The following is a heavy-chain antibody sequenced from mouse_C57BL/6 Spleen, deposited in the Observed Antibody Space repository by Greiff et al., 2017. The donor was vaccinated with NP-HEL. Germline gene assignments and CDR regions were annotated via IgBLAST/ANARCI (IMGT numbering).Heavy chain of an antibody. V-gene: IGHV1-81*01. Sequence: QVHVKQSGAELARPGASVKLSCKASGYTFTSYGISWVKQRTGQGLEWIGEIYPRSGNTYYNEKFKGKATLTADKSSSTAYMELRSLTSEDSAVYFCARGGYGSSYGYAMDYWGQGTSVTVSS. D-gene: IGHD1-1*01. CDR2: IYPRSGNT. CDR1: GYTFTSYG. CDR3: ARGGYGSSYGYAMDY. J-gene: IGHJ4*01.